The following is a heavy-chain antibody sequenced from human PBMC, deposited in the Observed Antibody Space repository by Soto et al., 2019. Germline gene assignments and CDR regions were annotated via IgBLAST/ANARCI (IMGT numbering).Heavy chain of an antibody. D-gene: IGHD6-19*01. CDR1: GGTFSSYA. CDR2: IIPIFSTA. V-gene: IGHV1-69*06. CDR3: ARGRSRLVLGQSDY. Sequence: SVKVSCKASGGTFSSYAISWVRQAPGQGLEWMGGIIPIFSTANYAQKFQGRVTITADKSASTAYKELSSLRSEDTAVYYCARGRSRLVLGQSDYWGQGTLVTVSS. J-gene: IGHJ4*02.